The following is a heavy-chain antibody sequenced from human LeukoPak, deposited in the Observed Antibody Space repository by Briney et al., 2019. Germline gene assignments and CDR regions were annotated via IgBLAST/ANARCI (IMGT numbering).Heavy chain of an antibody. J-gene: IGHJ6*03. CDR1: GDSVSSNTVV. CDR2: TYFRYKWYS. V-gene: IGHV6-1*01. D-gene: IGHD2-21*01. Sequence: PSQTLSLTCDISGDSVSSNTVVWNWIRRSPSRGLEWLGRTYFRYKWYSASAASMKSRISINPHTSKNQVSLQLNSVTPEDTAVYYCARVGDAGYYMDVWGKGTTVTVSS. CDR3: ARVGDAGYYMDV.